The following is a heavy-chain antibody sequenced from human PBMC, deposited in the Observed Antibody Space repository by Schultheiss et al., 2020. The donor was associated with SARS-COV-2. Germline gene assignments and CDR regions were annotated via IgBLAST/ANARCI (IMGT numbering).Heavy chain of an antibody. D-gene: IGHD2-15*01. Sequence: SETLSLTCAVYGGSFSGYYWSWIRQPPGEGLEWIGRIYTSGSTNYNPSLKSRVTMSVDTSKNQFSLKLSSVTAADTAVYYCARARAAPPLDYYYYMDVWGKGTTVTVSS. CDR3: ARARAAPPLDYYYYMDV. CDR2: IYTSGST. V-gene: IGHV4-59*10. CDR1: GGSFSGYY. J-gene: IGHJ6*03.